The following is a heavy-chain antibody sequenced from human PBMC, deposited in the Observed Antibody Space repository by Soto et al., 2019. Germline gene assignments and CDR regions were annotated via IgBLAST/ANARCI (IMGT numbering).Heavy chain of an antibody. CDR3: ARLKSYYDSRGSSDY. D-gene: IGHD3-22*01. V-gene: IGHV1-2*02. J-gene: IGHJ4*02. CDR2: INPNNGDT. Sequence: ASVKVSCKASGYTFTGYYIYWLRQAPGQGLEWMGWINPNNGDTNYAQKFQGRVTMTRDSSISTAYLGLSRLRSDDTAIYYCARLKSYYDSRGSSDYWGQGTLVTVSS. CDR1: GYTFTGYY.